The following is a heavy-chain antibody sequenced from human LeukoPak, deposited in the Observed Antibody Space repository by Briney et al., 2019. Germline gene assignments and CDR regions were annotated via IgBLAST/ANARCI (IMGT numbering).Heavy chain of an antibody. CDR2: IYTSGST. V-gene: IGHV4-4*07. CDR1: GGSTSSYY. CDR3: ARATGCSSTSCYNWFDP. J-gene: IGHJ5*02. D-gene: IGHD2-2*01. Sequence: SETLSLTCTVSGGSTSSYYWSWIRQPAGKGLEWIGRIYTSGSTNYNPSLKSRVTMSVDSSKNQFSLKLSSVTAADTAVYYCARATGCSSTSCYNWFDPWGQGTLVTVSS.